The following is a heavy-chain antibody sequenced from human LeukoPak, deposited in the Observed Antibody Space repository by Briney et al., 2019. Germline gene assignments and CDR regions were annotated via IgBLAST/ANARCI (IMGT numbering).Heavy chain of an antibody. CDR3: ARAPYCGGDCGPFDY. V-gene: IGHV4-30-2*01. CDR2: IYHSGST. J-gene: IGHJ4*02. Sequence: SETLSLTCAVSGGSISSGGYSWSWIRQPPGKGLEWIGYIYHSGSTYYNPSLKSRVTISVDRSKNQFSLKLSSVTAADTAVYYCARAPYCGGDCGPFDYWGQGTLVTVSS. D-gene: IGHD2-21*02. CDR1: GGSISSGGYS.